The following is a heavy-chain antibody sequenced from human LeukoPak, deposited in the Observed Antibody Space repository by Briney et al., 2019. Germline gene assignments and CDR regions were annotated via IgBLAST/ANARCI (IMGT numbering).Heavy chain of an antibody. D-gene: IGHD3-3*01. CDR2: IKSKADGGTI. CDR3: TTGITVFGVNWADP. V-gene: IGHV3-15*01. J-gene: IGHJ5*02. Sequence: GGSLRLSCVASGFIFSNAWMSWVRQAPGKGLEWVGRIKSKADGGTIDYAAPVKGRFTISRDDSKTTLYLQMDSLKTEDTAVYYCTTGITVFGVNWADPWGQGTLVTVSS. CDR1: GFIFSNAW.